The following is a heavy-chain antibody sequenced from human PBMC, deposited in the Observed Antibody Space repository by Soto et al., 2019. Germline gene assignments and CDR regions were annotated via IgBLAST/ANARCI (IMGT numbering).Heavy chain of an antibody. CDR2: INPNSGGT. D-gene: IGHD3-9*01. J-gene: IGHJ4*02. Sequence: ASVKVSCKASGYTFTGYYMHWVRQAPGQGLEWMGWINPNSGGTNYAQKFQGRVTMTGDTSISTAYMELSRLRSDDTAVYYCATGLDILTGYYDYWGQGTLVTVSS. V-gene: IGHV1-2*02. CDR1: GYTFTGYY. CDR3: ATGLDILTGYYDY.